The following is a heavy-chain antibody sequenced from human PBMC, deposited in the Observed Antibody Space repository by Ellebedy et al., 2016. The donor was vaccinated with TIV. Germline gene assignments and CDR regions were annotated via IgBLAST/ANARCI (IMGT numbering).Heavy chain of an antibody. D-gene: IGHD2-21*02. Sequence: ASVKVSXXASGYTFTGYYMHWVRQAPGQGLEWMGWINPNSGNTGYAQKFQGRVTMTRNTSISTAYMELSSLRSEDTAVYYCTVTKNAFDIWGQGTMVTVSS. CDR2: INPNSGNT. J-gene: IGHJ3*02. CDR3: TVTKNAFDI. CDR1: GYTFTGYY. V-gene: IGHV1-8*02.